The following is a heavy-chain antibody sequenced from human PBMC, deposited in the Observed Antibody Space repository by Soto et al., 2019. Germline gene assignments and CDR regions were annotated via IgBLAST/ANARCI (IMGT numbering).Heavy chain of an antibody. J-gene: IGHJ4*02. CDR2: INPYDANT. CDR3: ASDLRRTEGYFDH. D-gene: IGHD5-12*01. V-gene: IGHV1-18*01. CDR1: GYTFTSFG. Sequence: QVQLVQSGAEVKKPGASVKVSCKASGYTFTSFGISWVRQAPGQGLEWMGWINPYDANTDHAQKFQGRITMTTDTSTSTAYMEVRSLTSDDTAVYYCASDLRRTEGYFDHWGQGTLVTVSS.